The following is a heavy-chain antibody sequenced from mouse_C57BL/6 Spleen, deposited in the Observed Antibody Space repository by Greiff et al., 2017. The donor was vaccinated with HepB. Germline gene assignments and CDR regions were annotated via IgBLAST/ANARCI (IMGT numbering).Heavy chain of an antibody. V-gene: IGHV5-16*01. CDR2: INYDGSST. CDR1: GFTFSDYY. D-gene: IGHD2-1*01. CDR3: ARRGSYYGTFDY. Sequence: DVKLVESEGGLVQPGSSMKLSCTASGFTFSDYYMAWVRQVPEKGLEWVANINYDGSSTYYLDSLKSRFIISRDNAKNILYLQMSSLKSEDTATYYCARRGSYYGTFDYWGQGTTLTVSS. J-gene: IGHJ2*01.